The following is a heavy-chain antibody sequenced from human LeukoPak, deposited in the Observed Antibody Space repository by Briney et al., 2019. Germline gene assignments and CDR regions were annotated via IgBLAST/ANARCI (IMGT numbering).Heavy chain of an antibody. J-gene: IGHJ5*02. Sequence: PSETLSHTCAVSGYSISSGYYWGWIRRPPGKGREWIGSIYHSGSTYYNPSLKSRVTISVDTSKNQFSLKLSSVTAADTAVYYCARPGGQRGWFDPWGQGTLVTVSS. CDR3: ARPGGQRGWFDP. D-gene: IGHD3-16*01. CDR1: GYSISSGYY. V-gene: IGHV4-38-2*01. CDR2: IYHSGST.